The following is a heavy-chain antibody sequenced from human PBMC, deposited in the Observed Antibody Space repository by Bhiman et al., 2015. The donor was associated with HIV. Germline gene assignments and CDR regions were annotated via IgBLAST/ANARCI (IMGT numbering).Heavy chain of an antibody. CDR3: ARGIAYYYGMDV. V-gene: IGHV3-30-3*01. D-gene: IGHD6-13*01. CDR2: MSSDGTYK. CDR1: GFTFSSYG. J-gene: IGHJ6*02. Sequence: QAQLVESGGGVVQPGRSLRLSCAASGFTFSSYGIHWVRQAPGKGLEWVAVMSSDGTYKYYGDSMKGRFTISRDNSKNSLYLQMNSLRPEDTAVYYCARGIAYYYGMDVWGQGP.